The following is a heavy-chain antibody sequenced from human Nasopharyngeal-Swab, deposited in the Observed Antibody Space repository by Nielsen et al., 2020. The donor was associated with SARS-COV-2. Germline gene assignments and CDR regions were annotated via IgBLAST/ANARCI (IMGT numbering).Heavy chain of an antibody. CDR3: ARGARITMVRGVIRKGMDV. CDR1: GASISINTYY. CDR2: IHNSVST. V-gene: IGHV4-39*07. J-gene: IGHJ6*02. Sequence: SETLSLTCTVSGASISINTYYWGWIRQPPGKGLEWIGEIHNSVSTYYNPSLKSRVTISVDTSKNQFSLKLSSVTAADTAVYYCARGARITMVRGVIRKGMDVWGQGTTVTVSS. D-gene: IGHD3-10*01.